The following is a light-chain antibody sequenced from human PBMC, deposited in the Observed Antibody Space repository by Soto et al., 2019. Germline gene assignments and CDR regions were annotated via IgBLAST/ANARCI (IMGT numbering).Light chain of an antibody. V-gene: IGLV2-14*01. CDR3: SSYTSSSIDYV. CDR1: SSDVGGYNY. Sequence: QSALTQPASVSGSPGQSITISCTGTSSDVGGYNYVSWYQKHPGKAPKLMIYEVSNRTSGVSNRFSGSKSGNTASLTISGLQAEDEADYYCSSYTSSSIDYVFGTGTKLTVL. CDR2: EVS. J-gene: IGLJ1*01.